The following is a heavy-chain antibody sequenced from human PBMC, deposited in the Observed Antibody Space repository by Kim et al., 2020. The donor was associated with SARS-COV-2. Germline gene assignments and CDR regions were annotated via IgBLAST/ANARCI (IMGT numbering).Heavy chain of an antibody. V-gene: IGHV4-31*03. Sequence: SETLSLTCTVSGGSISSGGYYWSWIRQHPGKGLEWIGYIYYSGSTYYNPSLKSRVTISVDTSKNQFSLKLSSVTAADTAVYYCARGPTYYDFWSGYTNYYYYYGMDVWGQGTTVTVSS. J-gene: IGHJ6*02. CDR3: ARGPTYYDFWSGYTNYYYYYGMDV. CDR2: IYYSGST. CDR1: GGSISSGGYY. D-gene: IGHD3-3*01.